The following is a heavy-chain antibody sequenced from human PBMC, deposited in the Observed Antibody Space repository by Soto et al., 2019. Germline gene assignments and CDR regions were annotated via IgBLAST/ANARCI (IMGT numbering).Heavy chain of an antibody. CDR3: AKGGCSSSSCSFGS. D-gene: IGHD2-2*01. CDR2: LSFDGSNK. V-gene: IGHV3-30*18. J-gene: IGHJ5*01. CDR1: RFSFSNFG. Sequence: QEQLVESGGGVVQPGMSLRLSCVASRFSFSNFGMHWVRRAPGKGLEWVAALSFDGSNKNYADGVRGRFTISREHSKNTLYLHMNRRRSDYTAMYYCAKGGCSSSSCSFGSWGQGTLVSV.